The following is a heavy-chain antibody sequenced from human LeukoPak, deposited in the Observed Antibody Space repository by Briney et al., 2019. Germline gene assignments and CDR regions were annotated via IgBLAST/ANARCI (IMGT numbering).Heavy chain of an antibody. D-gene: IGHD4-17*01. CDR1: GGSISSSSYY. Sequence: SETLSLTCTVSGGSISSSSYYWGWIRQPPGKGLEWIGSIYYSGSTYYNPSLKSRVTISVDTSKNQFSLKLSSATAADTAVYYCQAVTKYYYYYGMDVWGQGTTVTVSS. CDR2: IYYSGST. J-gene: IGHJ6*02. CDR3: QAVTKYYYYYGMDV. V-gene: IGHV4-39*07.